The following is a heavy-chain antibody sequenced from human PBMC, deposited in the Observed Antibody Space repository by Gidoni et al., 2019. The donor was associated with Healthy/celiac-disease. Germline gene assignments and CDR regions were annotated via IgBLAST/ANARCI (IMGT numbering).Heavy chain of an antibody. CDR2: IYYIGST. D-gene: IGHD2-15*01. Sequence: QVQLQESGPGLVKPSQTLSLTCTVSGGSISSGGYYWSWIRQHPGKGLEWIGYIYYIGSTYYNPSLKSRVTISVDTSKNQFSLKLSSVTAADTAVYYCAREYCSGGSCYYNWFDPWGQGTLVTVSS. CDR3: AREYCSGGSCYYNWFDP. V-gene: IGHV4-31*03. CDR1: GGSISSGGYY. J-gene: IGHJ5*02.